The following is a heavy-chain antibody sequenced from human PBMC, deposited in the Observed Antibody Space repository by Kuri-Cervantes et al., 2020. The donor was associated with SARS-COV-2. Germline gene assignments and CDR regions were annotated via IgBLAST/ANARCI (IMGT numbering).Heavy chain of an antibody. CDR3: ARDQGLYSSSSHPEGYYYGMDV. CDR1: GFTFSSYA. J-gene: IGHJ6*02. CDR2: ISYDGSNK. Sequence: GGSLRLSCAASGFTFSSYAMHWVRQAPGKGLEWVAVISYDGSNKYYADPVKGRFTISRDNSKNTLYLQMNSLRAEDTAVYYCARDQGLYSSSSHPEGYYYGMDVWGQGTTVTVSS. D-gene: IGHD6-6*01. V-gene: IGHV3-30-3*01.